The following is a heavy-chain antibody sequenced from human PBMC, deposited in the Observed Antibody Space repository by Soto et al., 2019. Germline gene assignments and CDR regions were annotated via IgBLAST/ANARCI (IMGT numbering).Heavy chain of an antibody. J-gene: IGHJ4*02. D-gene: IGHD3-10*02. CDR2: ISGSGGST. CDR1: GFTFSSYA. CDR3: AKDGLFSQMGFDY. Sequence: GGSLRLSCAASGFTFSSYAMSWVRQAPGQGLEWVSAISGSGGSTYYADSVQGRFTISSDNSKNTLYLQMNSMRAEDTAVYYCAKDGLFSQMGFDYWGQGTLVTVSS. V-gene: IGHV3-23*01.